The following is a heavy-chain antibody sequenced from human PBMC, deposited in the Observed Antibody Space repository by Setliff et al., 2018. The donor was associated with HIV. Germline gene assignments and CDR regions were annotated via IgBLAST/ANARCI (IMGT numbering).Heavy chain of an antibody. Sequence: SETLSLTCTVSGGSISSYYWSWIRQPPGKGLEWIGYIYYSGSTNYNPSLESRVTISVDTSKNQFSLKLSSVTAADTAMYYCARHWGYSYGIDYWGQGIPVTVSS. CDR3: ARHWGYSYGIDY. CDR1: GGSISSYY. CDR2: IYYSGST. V-gene: IGHV4-59*08. D-gene: IGHD5-18*01. J-gene: IGHJ4*02.